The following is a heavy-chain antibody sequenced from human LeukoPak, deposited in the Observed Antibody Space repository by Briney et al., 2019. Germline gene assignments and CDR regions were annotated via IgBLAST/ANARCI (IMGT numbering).Heavy chain of an antibody. D-gene: IGHD6-6*01. CDR1: GFTFSSYS. CDR3: ARDRLLSSSSEDY. V-gene: IGHV3-53*01. Sequence: GGSLRLSCAASGFTFSSYSMNWVRQAPGKGLEWVSIIYSGGSTYYKDSVEGRFTISRDKTKDTLYLQMDNLRADDTAVYYCARDRLLSSSSEDYWGQGILVTVSS. J-gene: IGHJ4*02. CDR2: IYSGGST.